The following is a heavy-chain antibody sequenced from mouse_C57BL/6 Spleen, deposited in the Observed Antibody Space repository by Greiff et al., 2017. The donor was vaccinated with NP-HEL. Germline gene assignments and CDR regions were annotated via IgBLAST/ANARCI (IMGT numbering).Heavy chain of an antibody. CDR3: ARGGAYYAPWDY. Sequence: VQLQQSGAELVKPGASVKISCKASGYAFSSYWMNWVKQRPGKGLEWIGQIYPGDGDTNYNGKFKGKATLTADKSSSTAYMQLRSLTSEDSAVYFCARGGAYYAPWDYWGQGTTLTVSS. CDR2: IYPGDGDT. J-gene: IGHJ2*01. D-gene: IGHD1-1*01. CDR1: GYAFSSYW. V-gene: IGHV1-80*01.